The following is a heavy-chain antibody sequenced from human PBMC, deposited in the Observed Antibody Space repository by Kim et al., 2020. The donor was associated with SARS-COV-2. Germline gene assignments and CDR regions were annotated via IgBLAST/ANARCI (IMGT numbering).Heavy chain of an antibody. Sequence: SVKGRFSSSRDNAKNTVYLQMNSLRAEDTAVYFCAKYSGEHSAYSCYFDYWGQGTLVTVSS. J-gene: IGHJ4*02. D-gene: IGHD3-22*01. CDR3: AKYSGEHSAYSCYFDY. V-gene: IGHV3-23*01.